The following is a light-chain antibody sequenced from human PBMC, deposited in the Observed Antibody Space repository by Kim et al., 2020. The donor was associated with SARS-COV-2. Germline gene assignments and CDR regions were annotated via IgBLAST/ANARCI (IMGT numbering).Light chain of an antibody. Sequence: QSALTQPASVSGSPGQSITISCTGTSSDVGGYNYVSWYQQHPGKAPKLMIYDVSKRTSGVSNRFSGSKSGNTASLTISGLQAEDEADYYCSSYTSSSTSVVFGGGTQLTVL. CDR3: SSYTSSSTSVV. CDR2: DVS. J-gene: IGLJ2*01. V-gene: IGLV2-14*01. CDR1: SSDVGGYNY.